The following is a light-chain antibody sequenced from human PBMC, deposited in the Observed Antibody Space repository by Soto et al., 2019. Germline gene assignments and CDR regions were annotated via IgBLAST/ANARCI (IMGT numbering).Light chain of an antibody. V-gene: IGLV2-14*01. CDR2: EVT. Sequence: QPVLTQPASVSGSPGQSITISCAGTSRDVGGYNYVSWYQQYPGKAPKVIISEVTNRPSGVPNRFSGSKSGNTASLTISGLQAEDEADYYCSSYTSVSTWLFGGGTKVTVL. J-gene: IGLJ2*01. CDR3: SSYTSVSTWL. CDR1: SRDVGGYNY.